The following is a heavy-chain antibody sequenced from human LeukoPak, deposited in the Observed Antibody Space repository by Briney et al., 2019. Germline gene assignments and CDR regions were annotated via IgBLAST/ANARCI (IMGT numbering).Heavy chain of an antibody. D-gene: IGHD2-2*01. Sequence: GGSLRLSCAASGFTFSGSAMHWVRQASGKGLEWVGRIRSKTNTYATTYAASVRGRFTISRDDSKNTAYLQMNSLKTEDTAVYYCTRHNEYQPQNYYFYMDVWGKGTTVTVSS. V-gene: IGHV3-73*01. J-gene: IGHJ6*03. CDR2: IRSKTNTYAT. CDR3: TRHNEYQPQNYYFYMDV. CDR1: GFTFSGSA.